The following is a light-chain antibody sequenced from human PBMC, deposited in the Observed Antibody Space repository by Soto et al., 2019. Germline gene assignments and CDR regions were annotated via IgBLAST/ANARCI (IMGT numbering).Light chain of an antibody. CDR2: HAS. V-gene: IGKV3-20*01. Sequence: EIVLTQSPGTLSLSPGEVVTLSCRASQSVSRSFLAWYQQKRGQPPRLLIYHASSRATGIPDRFSGSGSGTDFTLTISRLEPEDLAVYYCQQYGSSPQTFGQGTKLEI. J-gene: IGKJ2*01. CDR1: QSVSRSF. CDR3: QQYGSSPQT.